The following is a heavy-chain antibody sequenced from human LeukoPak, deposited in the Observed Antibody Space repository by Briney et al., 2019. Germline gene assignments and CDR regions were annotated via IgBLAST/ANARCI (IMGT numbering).Heavy chain of an antibody. J-gene: IGHJ4*02. CDR2: IYISGST. CDR3: ARRNDSSGYYYNL. D-gene: IGHD3-22*01. Sequence: PSETLSLTCSVSGASINSHYWTWIRQPAGKGLEWIGRIYISGSTNYSPSLKSRVTMSVDTSKNQFSLKLSSVTAADTAVYYCARRNDSSGYYYNLWGQGTLVTVSS. CDR1: GASINSHY. V-gene: IGHV4-4*07.